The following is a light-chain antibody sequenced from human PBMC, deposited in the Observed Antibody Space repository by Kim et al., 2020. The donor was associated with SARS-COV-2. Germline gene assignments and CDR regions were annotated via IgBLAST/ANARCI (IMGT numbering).Light chain of an antibody. CDR1: QSINRW. V-gene: IGKV1-5*03. CDR3: QQFHSSPWT. CDR2: KAS. Sequence: DIKMTQSPSTLSASVGDRVTITCRASQSINRWLAWYQQRPGKAPKLLIYKASTLEIGVPSKFSGSGSETDFTLTISSLQPDDFATYYCQQFHSSPWTFGQGIKVDIK. J-gene: IGKJ1*01.